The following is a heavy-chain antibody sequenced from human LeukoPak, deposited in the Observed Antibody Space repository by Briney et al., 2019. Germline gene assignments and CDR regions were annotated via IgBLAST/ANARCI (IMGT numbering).Heavy chain of an antibody. CDR3: ARRGSSSRYYFDY. Sequence: GGSPRLSCAASGFTFSSYEMNWVRQAPAKGLEWVSYISSTGNTIYYADSVKGRFTISRDDATNSVSLQMNSLRADDTAVYYCARRGSSSRYYFDYWGQGTPVTASS. J-gene: IGHJ4*02. CDR1: GFTFSSYE. V-gene: IGHV3-48*03. D-gene: IGHD6-13*01. CDR2: ISSTGNTI.